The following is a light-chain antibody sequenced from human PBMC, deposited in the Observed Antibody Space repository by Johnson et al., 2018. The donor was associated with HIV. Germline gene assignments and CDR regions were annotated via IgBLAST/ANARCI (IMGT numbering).Light chain of an antibody. CDR2: EKK. Sequence: HSVLTQAPSVSAAPGQKVTISCSGSSSNIGNNYVSWYQQLPGKEEKRRREEKKKRKEGRKERRKGEKEGKEGKRGRRGGKKGDEADYYCGTWDSSLSYNSVFGTGTKVTVL. V-gene: IGLV1-51*01. J-gene: IGLJ1*01. CDR3: GTWDSSLSYNSV. CDR1: SSNIGNNY.